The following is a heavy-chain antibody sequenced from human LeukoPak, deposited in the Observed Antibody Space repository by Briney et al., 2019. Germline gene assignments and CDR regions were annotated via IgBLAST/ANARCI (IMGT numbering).Heavy chain of an antibody. CDR1: GGSFSGYY. D-gene: IGHD3-10*01. Sequence: PSETLSLTCAVYGGSFSGYYWSWIRQPPGKGLEWIGEINHSGRTNYNPSLKNRVTISVDTSKNQFSLKLSSVTAADTAVYYCARDRDYGSGSYDYWGQGSLVTVSS. J-gene: IGHJ4*02. CDR2: INHSGRT. V-gene: IGHV4-34*01. CDR3: ARDRDYGSGSYDY.